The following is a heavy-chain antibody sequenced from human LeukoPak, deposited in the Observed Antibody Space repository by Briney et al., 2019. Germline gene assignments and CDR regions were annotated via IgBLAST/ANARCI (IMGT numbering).Heavy chain of an antibody. CDR1: GFTFSAYE. V-gene: IGHV3-48*03. J-gene: IGHJ6*04. D-gene: IGHD3-10*02. Sequence: GRSLRLSCEASGFTFSAYEMNWVRQTPGKRLEWVSYISSSGSTISYAESVTGRFTISRDNAKNSLYLQMNSLRPEDTAVYYCVELGITMIGGVWGKGTTVTISS. CDR3: VELGITMIGGV. CDR2: ISSSGSTI.